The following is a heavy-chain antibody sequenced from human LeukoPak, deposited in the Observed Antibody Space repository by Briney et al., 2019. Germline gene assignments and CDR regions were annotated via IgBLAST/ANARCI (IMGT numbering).Heavy chain of an antibody. CDR2: IKEDASEK. J-gene: IGHJ4*02. CDR1: GFTFSTYS. CDR3: ARRLGGSSSRDY. D-gene: IGHD6-6*01. V-gene: IGHV3-7*01. Sequence: GGSLRLSCAASGFTFSTYSMNWVRQAPGKGLEWVANIKEDASEKYYVDSVKGRFTISRDNAKNPLYLQMNSLRAEDTAVYYCARRLGGSSSRDYWGQGTLVTVSS.